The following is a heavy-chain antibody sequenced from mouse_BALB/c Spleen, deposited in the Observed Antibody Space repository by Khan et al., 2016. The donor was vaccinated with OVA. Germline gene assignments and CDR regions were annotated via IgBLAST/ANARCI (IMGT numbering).Heavy chain of an antibody. CDR1: GFTFPSYG. D-gene: IGHD1-1*01. CDR2: ISRGSTTF. J-gene: IGHJ2*01. Sequence: EVELVESGGGLVQSGGSRNLSCAASGFTFPSYGMHWIRQAPETGLEWVAYISRGSTTFYYADTVKGRCTSSKDNTKNTLFLSMTMLRSGDTSMYCCGTSDIYGYYFDDWGQGTTLTVAA. CDR3: GTSDIYGYYFDD. V-gene: IGHV5-17*02.